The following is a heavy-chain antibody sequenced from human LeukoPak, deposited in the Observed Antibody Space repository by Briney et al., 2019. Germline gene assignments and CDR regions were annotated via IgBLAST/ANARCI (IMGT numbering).Heavy chain of an antibody. Sequence: GGSLRLSCAASGFTFSSYSMNWVRQAPGKGLEWVSSISSGSSYIYYADSVKGRFTISRDNAKNSLYLQMNSLRAEDTAVYYCARGAVTTAYYVGYWGQGTLVTVSS. CDR3: ARGAVTTAYYVGY. V-gene: IGHV3-21*01. CDR2: ISSGSSYI. J-gene: IGHJ4*02. D-gene: IGHD4-17*01. CDR1: GFTFSSYS.